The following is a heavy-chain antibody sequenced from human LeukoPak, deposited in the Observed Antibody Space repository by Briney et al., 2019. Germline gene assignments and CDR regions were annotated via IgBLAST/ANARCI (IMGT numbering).Heavy chain of an antibody. Sequence: GGSLRLSCAASEFIVSNNYMSWVRQAPGKGLEWVASINHNGNVNYYVDSVKGRFTISRDNAKNSLYLQMSNLRAEDTAVYFCARGGGLDVWGQGATVTVSS. J-gene: IGHJ6*02. CDR2: INHNGNVN. CDR3: ARGGGLDV. D-gene: IGHD3-16*01. CDR1: EFIVSNNY. V-gene: IGHV3-7*03.